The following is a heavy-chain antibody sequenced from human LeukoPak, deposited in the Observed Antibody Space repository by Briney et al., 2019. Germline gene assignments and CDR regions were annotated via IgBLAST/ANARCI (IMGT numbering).Heavy chain of an antibody. CDR3: AKVGYDSSGYYQLFDY. D-gene: IGHD3-22*01. V-gene: IGHV3-23*01. CDR1: EFTFSSYA. J-gene: IGHJ4*02. Sequence: GGSLRLSCAASEFTFSSYAMTWVRQAPGKGLEWVSAISGSGGSTYYADSVKGRFTISRDNSKNTLYLQMNSLRAEDTAVYYCAKVGYDSSGYYQLFDYWGQGTLVTVSS. CDR2: ISGSGGST.